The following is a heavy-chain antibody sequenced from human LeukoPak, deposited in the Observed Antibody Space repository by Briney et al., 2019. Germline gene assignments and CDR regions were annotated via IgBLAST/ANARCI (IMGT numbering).Heavy chain of an antibody. CDR3: AKDLDMEWLVPGDY. D-gene: IGHD6-19*01. CDR1: GFTFDDYA. Sequence: GRSLRLSCAASGFTFDDYAMHWVRQAPGKGLEWVSGISWNSGSIGYADSVKGRFTISRDNAKNSLYLQMNSLRAKDMALYYCAKDLDMEWLVPGDYWGQGTLVTVSS. V-gene: IGHV3-9*03. CDR2: ISWNSGSI. J-gene: IGHJ4*02.